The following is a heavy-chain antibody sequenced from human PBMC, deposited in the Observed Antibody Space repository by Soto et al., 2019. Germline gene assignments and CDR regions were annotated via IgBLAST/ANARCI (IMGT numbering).Heavy chain of an antibody. CDR1: GGSSISYY. V-gene: IGHV4-59*12. D-gene: IGHD3-10*01. CDR2: IYDSGST. J-gene: IGHJ6*02. Sequence: LVLRWHKWSVGGGSSISYYGSWFRQHPGKGLEWIGDIYDSGSTNYDPSLMSRVTISVDTSKSQFSLRLSSVTAADTAIYFCAKRGSGSYYIAPNALDVWGQGTTVTLSS. CDR3: AKRGSGSYYIAPNALDV.